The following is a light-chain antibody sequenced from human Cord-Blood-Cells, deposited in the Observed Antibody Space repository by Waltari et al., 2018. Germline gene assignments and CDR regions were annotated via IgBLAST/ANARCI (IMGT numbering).Light chain of an antibody. V-gene: IGLV2-11*01. CDR1: SSDVGGYNY. Sequence: QSALTQPRSVSGSPGQSVTISCTGTSSDVGGYNYVSWYQQHPGKAPKLMIYDVSKRPSGVPDRLSGSKSGNTASVTISGRQADDEADYYCCSYEGSYTWVFGGGTKLTVL. CDR2: DVS. CDR3: CSYEGSYTWV. J-gene: IGLJ3*02.